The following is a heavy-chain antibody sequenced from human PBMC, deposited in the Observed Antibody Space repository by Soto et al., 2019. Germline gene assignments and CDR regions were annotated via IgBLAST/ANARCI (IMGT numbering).Heavy chain of an antibody. CDR3: TRDHSSSWYWWFDP. Sequence: GGSLRLSCTVSGFTFGDYAMSWFRQAPGKGLEWVGFIRSKAYGGTTEYAASVKGRFTISRDDSKSIAYLQMNSLKTEDTAVYYCTRDHSSSWYWWFDPWGQGTLVTVSS. J-gene: IGHJ5*02. V-gene: IGHV3-49*03. D-gene: IGHD6-13*01. CDR2: IRSKAYGGTT. CDR1: GFTFGDYA.